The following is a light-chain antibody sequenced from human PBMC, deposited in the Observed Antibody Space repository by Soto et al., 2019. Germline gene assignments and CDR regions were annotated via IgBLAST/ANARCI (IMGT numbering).Light chain of an antibody. CDR2: GVS. J-gene: IGKJ5*01. Sequence: DIVLTQSPATLSLSPGERATLSCRASQSVSSYLAWYQQTPGRAPRLLIYGVSVRATGIPARFSGSGSGTDFTLTISRLEPEDFALYYCQQHDILPITFGQGTRLEIK. CDR1: QSVSSY. V-gene: IGKV3-11*01. CDR3: QQHDILPIT.